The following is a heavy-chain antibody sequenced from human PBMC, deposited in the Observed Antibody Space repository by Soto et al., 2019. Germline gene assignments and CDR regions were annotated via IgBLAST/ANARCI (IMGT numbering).Heavy chain of an antibody. CDR1: GGSMRSYY. CDR3: ARSLLAPSSRTYYYYGIDV. Sequence: SETLSLTCNVSGGSMRSYYWSWIRQPPGKGLEWIGYIYNSESTNYNPSLKSRLTISIDTSKNQFSLKLTSVTAADTAMYYCARSLLAPSSRTYYYYGIDVWGQGTTVTVSS. J-gene: IGHJ6*02. V-gene: IGHV4-59*01. CDR2: IYNSEST. D-gene: IGHD2-15*01.